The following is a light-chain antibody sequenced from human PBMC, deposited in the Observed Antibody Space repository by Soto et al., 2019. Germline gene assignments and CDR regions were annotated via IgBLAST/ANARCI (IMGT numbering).Light chain of an antibody. CDR1: QSVSSSY. V-gene: IGKV3-20*01. CDR2: GAS. CDR3: QQYGSSRLT. Sequence: EIVLPQSPGTLSLSPGERATLSCRASQSVSSSYLAWYQQKPGQAPRLLIYGASSRATGIPDRFSGSGSGTDFTLTISRLEPEDFAVYYCQQYGSSRLTFGRGTKVEIK. J-gene: IGKJ4*01.